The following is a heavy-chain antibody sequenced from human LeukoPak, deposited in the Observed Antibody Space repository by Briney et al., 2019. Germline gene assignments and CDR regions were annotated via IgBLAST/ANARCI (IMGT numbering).Heavy chain of an antibody. D-gene: IGHD2-2*02. CDR1: GGSFSGYY. V-gene: IGHV4-34*01. J-gene: IGHJ4*02. Sequence: SETLSLTCAVYGGSFSGYYWSWIRQPPGKGLEWIGEINHSGSTNYNPSLKSRVTISVDTSKSQFSLKLSSVTAADTAVYYCARGYTYYFDYWGQGTLVTISS. CDR3: ARGYTYYFDY. CDR2: INHSGST.